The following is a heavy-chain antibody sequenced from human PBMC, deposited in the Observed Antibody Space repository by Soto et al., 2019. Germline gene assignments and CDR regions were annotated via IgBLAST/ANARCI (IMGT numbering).Heavy chain of an antibody. J-gene: IGHJ6*02. V-gene: IGHV3-48*02. CDR2: ISSSSSTI. D-gene: IGHD3-3*01. Sequence: LSLTCAASGFTFSSYIMNWVRQAPGKGLEWVSYISSSSSTIYYADSVKGRLTISRDKAKNALYLQMNSLRDEDTAVYYCARGLLNYDFWSGYSSDYYYYYGMDVWGQGTTVTVSS. CDR1: GFTFSSYI. CDR3: ARGLLNYDFWSGYSSDYYYYYGMDV.